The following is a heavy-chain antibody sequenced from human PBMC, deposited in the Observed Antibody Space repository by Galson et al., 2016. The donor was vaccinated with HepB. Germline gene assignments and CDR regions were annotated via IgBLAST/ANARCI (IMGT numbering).Heavy chain of an antibody. Sequence: SLRLSCAASGLSVGTHYMSWLRQPPGKGLEWVSVIFSGGTTYYADSVMGRFTISRDNSKNTVYLQMNSLRAEDTAVYYCAKDSPPPFRGSTSIWGQGTTVTVSS. V-gene: IGHV3-53*01. CDR1: GLSVGTHY. J-gene: IGHJ3*02. D-gene: IGHD5-12*01. CDR3: AKDSPPPFRGSTSI. CDR2: IFSGGTT.